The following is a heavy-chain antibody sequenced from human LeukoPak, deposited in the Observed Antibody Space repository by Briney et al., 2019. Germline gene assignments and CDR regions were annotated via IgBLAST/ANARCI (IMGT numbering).Heavy chain of an antibody. J-gene: IGHJ4*02. CDR2: ISWNSGSI. CDR3: AKAGGATMTYIDY. CDR1: GFTFSSYA. D-gene: IGHD5-12*01. Sequence: GGSLRLSCAASGFTFSSYAMSWVRQAPGKGLEWVSGISWNSGSIDYADSVKGRFAISRDNAKNSLYLQMNSLRGEDTALYYCAKAGGATMTYIDYWGQGTLVTVSS. V-gene: IGHV3-9*01.